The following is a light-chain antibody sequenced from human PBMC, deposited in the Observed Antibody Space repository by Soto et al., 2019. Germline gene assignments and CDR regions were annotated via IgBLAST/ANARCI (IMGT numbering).Light chain of an antibody. J-gene: IGKJ1*01. CDR3: QQCIISRT. CDR2: GAS. V-gene: IGKV3-20*01. CDR1: QSVSSSY. Sequence: EIVLTQSPGTLSLSPGERATLSCRASQSVSSSYLAWYQQKPGQAPRLLIYGASSRATGIPDRFSGSGSGTDFTLTISRLELEDFAVYYCQQCIISRTFGQGTKV.